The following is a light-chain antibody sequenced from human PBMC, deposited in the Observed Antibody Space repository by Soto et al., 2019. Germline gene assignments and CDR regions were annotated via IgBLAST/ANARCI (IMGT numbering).Light chain of an antibody. CDR3: QQYNNWPIT. J-gene: IGKJ4*01. CDR1: QTVLTN. Sequence: EIVMTQSRATLSVSPGDRATLSCRASQTVLTNLAWYQQKPGQAPRLLIYGASTRATGIPARFSGSGSGTEFTLTISSLQSEDFAVYYCQQYNNWPITFGGGTKVEIK. CDR2: GAS. V-gene: IGKV3-15*01.